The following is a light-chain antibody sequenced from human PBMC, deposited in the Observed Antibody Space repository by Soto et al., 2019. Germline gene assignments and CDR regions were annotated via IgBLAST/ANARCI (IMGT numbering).Light chain of an antibody. V-gene: IGLV2-14*03. CDR1: SSYVGTYNF. CDR3: SSYTSSSTLVV. Sequence: QSALTQPASVSGSPGQSITISCTETSSYVGTYNFVSWYQQHPGTVPKLIIFDVSNRPSGVSHRFSGSKSGNTASLTISGLQAEDEADYYCSSYTSSSTLVVFGGGTKLTVL. J-gene: IGLJ3*02. CDR2: DVS.